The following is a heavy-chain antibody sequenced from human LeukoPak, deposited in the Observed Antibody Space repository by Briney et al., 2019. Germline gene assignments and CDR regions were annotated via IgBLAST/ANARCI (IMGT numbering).Heavy chain of an antibody. Sequence: GSLRLSCAASGFAFSLYAMNWVRQAPGKGLEWVSYINDDSSDIHYAGSVRGRFTISRDDARKTLYLQLSSLRVEDTAVYYCARDTFQPGLIDSWGQGTLVTVSS. CDR3: ARDTFQPGLIDS. V-gene: IGHV3-21*05. J-gene: IGHJ4*02. CDR2: INDDSSDI. CDR1: GFAFSLYA. D-gene: IGHD2-2*01.